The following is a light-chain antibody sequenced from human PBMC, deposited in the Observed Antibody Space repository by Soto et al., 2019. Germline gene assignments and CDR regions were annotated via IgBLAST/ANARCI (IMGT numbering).Light chain of an antibody. CDR3: TSYISSSTPVL. CDR1: SSDVGDYNY. CDR2: DVS. Sequence: QSALTQPASVSGSPGQSITISCTGTSSDVGDYNYVSWYQQHPGKAPKLMVYDVSNRPSGVSNRFSGSKSANTASLIISGLQAEDEADYYCTSYISSSTPVLFGTGTKLT. V-gene: IGLV2-14*01. J-gene: IGLJ1*01.